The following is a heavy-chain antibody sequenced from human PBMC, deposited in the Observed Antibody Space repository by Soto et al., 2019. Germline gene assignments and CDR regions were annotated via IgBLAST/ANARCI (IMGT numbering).Heavy chain of an antibody. D-gene: IGHD6-13*01. V-gene: IGHV4-30-2*01. CDR2: IYDSGNT. CDR1: GASMSGTTYS. J-gene: IGHJ4*01. Sequence: NPSDTLSLTCAASGASMSGTTYSWIWIGQPPGKGLEWIGYIYDSGNTYYTPSLKSQFSISLDRSKNQFSLKLSSVTAADTAVYYCARGQGEAAANSNFYYWGQGALVPVSS. CDR3: ARGQGEAAANSNFYY.